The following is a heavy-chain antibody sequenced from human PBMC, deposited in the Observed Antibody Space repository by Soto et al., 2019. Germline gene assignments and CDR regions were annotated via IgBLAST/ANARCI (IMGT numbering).Heavy chain of an antibody. J-gene: IGHJ4*02. CDR3: AREPSI. Sequence: SETLSLTCTVSGGSISSGDYYWSWIRQPPGKGLEWIGYIYYSGSTYSRGSTYYNPSLKSRVTISVDTSKNQFSLKLSSVTAADTAVYYCAREPSIWGPGTLVTVS. CDR1: GGSISSGDYY. CDR2: IYYSGSTYSRGST. V-gene: IGHV4-30-4*01.